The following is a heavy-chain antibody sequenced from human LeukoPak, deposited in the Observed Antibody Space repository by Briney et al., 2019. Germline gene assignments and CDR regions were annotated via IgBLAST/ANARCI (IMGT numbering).Heavy chain of an antibody. CDR2: ISWNSGSI. CDR3: AKGYTIFGVVIRGGTLDAFDI. D-gene: IGHD3-3*01. V-gene: IGHV3-9*03. Sequence: GRSLRLSCAASGFTFDDYAMHWVRQAPGKGLEWVSCISWNSGSIGYVASVKGRFTISRDNDNNSLYLQMNSLRAEDMALYYCAKGYTIFGVVIRGGTLDAFDIWGQGTMVTVSS. J-gene: IGHJ3*02. CDR1: GFTFDDYA.